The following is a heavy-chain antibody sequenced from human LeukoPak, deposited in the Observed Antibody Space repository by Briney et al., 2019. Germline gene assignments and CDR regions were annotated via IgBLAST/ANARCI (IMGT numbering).Heavy chain of an antibody. V-gene: IGHV3-48*03. CDR3: ARDASDWSFDI. Sequence: PGGSLRLSCAASGFTFSSYEMNWVRQAPGKGLEWVSYISSSGTTIYYADPVKGRFTISRDNAKNSLHLQMNSLRAEDTAVYYCARDASDWSFDIWGQGTMVTVSS. CDR1: GFTFSSYE. CDR2: ISSSGTTI. D-gene: IGHD2-21*01. J-gene: IGHJ3*02.